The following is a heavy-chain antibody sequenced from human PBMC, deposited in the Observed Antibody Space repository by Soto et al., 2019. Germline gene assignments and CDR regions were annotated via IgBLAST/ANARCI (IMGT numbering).Heavy chain of an antibody. V-gene: IGHV3-74*01. CDR1: GFTFSMYW. CDR3: TRGPRPSSVGTGAF. D-gene: IGHD3-10*01. Sequence: GGSLRLSCAASGFTFSMYWMHWVRQVPGKGPEWVSRISDDGSRADYADSVKGRFTISRDNAKNTLYLEMHVLGADDTAVYYCTRGPRPSSVGTGAFWGQGTPVTVSS. J-gene: IGHJ4*02. CDR2: ISDDGSRA.